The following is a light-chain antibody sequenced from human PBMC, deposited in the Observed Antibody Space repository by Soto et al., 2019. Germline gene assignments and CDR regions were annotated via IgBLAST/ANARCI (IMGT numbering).Light chain of an antibody. CDR2: LNSDGSH. V-gene: IGLV4-69*01. Sequence: QSVLTQSPSASASLGASVKLTCTLSSGHSTYAIAWHQQQPEKGPRYLMKLNSDGSHSKGDGIPDPFSGSSSGAERYLSISSLQSEDEADYYCQTWVTGPPWVFGGGTKLTVL. CDR1: SGHSTYA. J-gene: IGLJ3*02. CDR3: QTWVTGPPWV.